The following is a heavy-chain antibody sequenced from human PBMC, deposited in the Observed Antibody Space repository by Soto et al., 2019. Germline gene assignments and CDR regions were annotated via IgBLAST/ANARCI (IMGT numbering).Heavy chain of an antibody. D-gene: IGHD6-19*01. CDR2: ISGSGGST. CDR3: AVRPYSRGWYPRHYYYGMDV. CDR1: GFTFSSYA. Sequence: EVQLLESGGGLVQPGGSLRLSCAASGFTFSSYAMSWVRQAPGKGLEWVSAISGSGGSTYYADSVKGRFTISRDNSKNTLYLQMNSLRAEDTAVYYCAVRPYSRGWYPRHYYYGMDVGGQGTTVTVSS. J-gene: IGHJ6*02. V-gene: IGHV3-23*01.